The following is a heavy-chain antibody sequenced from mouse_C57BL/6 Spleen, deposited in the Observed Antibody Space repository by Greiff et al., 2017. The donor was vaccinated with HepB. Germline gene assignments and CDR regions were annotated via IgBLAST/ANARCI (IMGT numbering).Heavy chain of an antibody. J-gene: IGHJ1*03. CDR2: ISDGGSYT. D-gene: IGHD2-3*01. CDR1: GFTFSSYA. CDR3: ARDDGYYEGYFDV. Sequence: EVQLVESGGGLVKPRGSLKLSCAASGFTFSSYAMSWVRQTPEKRLEWVATISDGGSYTYYPDNVKGRFTISRDNAKNNLYLQLSHLKSEDTAMYYCARDDGYYEGYFDVWGTGTTVTVSS. V-gene: IGHV5-4*01.